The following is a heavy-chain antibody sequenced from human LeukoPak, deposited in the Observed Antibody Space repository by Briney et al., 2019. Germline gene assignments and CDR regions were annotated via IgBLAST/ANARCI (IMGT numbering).Heavy chain of an antibody. CDR2: IHSRGTT. CDR1: GVSITSYY. J-gene: IGHJ4*02. V-gene: IGHV4-59*13. D-gene: IGHD3-10*01. Sequence: PSETLSLTCSVSGVSITSYYWNWIRQSPGKGLEWLGNIHSRGTTNYNPSLKSRVTLSLDTSKSQFALKVTSVTAADTAVYYCARDLRITMVRGDHFDYWGQGTLVTVSS. CDR3: ARDLRITMVRGDHFDY.